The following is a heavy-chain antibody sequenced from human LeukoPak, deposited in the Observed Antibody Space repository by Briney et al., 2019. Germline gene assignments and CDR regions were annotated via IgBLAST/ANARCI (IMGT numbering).Heavy chain of an antibody. V-gene: IGHV4-59*01. Sequence: PSETLSLTCAVYGGSFSGYYWSWIRQPPGKGLEWIGYIYYSGSTNYNPSLKSRVTISVDTSKNQFSLKLSSVTAADTAVYYCASVGSGSSPFDYWGQGTLVTVSS. CDR1: GGSFSGYY. CDR3: ASVGSGSSPFDY. CDR2: IYYSGST. D-gene: IGHD3-10*01. J-gene: IGHJ4*02.